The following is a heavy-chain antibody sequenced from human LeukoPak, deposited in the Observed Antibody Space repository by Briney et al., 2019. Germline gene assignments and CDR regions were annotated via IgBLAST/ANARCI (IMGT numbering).Heavy chain of an antibody. V-gene: IGHV4-59*01. Sequence: SGTLSLTCTVSGGSISSYYWSWIRQPPGKGLEWIGYIYYSGSTNYNPSLKSRVTISVDTSKNQFSLKLSSVTAADTAVYYCAREGGWYNWFDPWGQGTLVTVSS. J-gene: IGHJ5*02. CDR3: AREGGWYNWFDP. D-gene: IGHD6-19*01. CDR1: GGSISSYY. CDR2: IYYSGST.